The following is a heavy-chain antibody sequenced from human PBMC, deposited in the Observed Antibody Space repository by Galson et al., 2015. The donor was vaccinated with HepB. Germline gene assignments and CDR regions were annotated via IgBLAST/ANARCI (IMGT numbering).Heavy chain of an antibody. CDR3: TTDSPYCGSTSCSETEYYYYGMDV. J-gene: IGHJ6*02. CDR1: GFTFSNAW. D-gene: IGHD2-2*01. V-gene: IGHV3-15*07. CDR2: IKSKTDGGTT. Sequence: SLRLSCAASGFTFSNAWMNWVRQAPGKGLEWVGRIKSKTDGGTTDYAAPVKGRFTISRDDSKNTLYLQMNSLKTEDTAVYYCTTDSPYCGSTSCSETEYYYYGMDVWGQGTTVTVSS.